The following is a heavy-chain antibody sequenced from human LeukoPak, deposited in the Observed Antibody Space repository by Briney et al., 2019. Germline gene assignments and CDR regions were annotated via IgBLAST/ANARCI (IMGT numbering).Heavy chain of an antibody. J-gene: IGHJ5*02. CDR2: MNPNSGNT. CDR3: ARRIGLAVAPVP. Sequence: ASVKVSCKASGYTFTSYDINWVRQATGQGLEWMGWMNPNSGNTGYAQKFQGRVTMTRNTSISTAYMELSSLRSEDTAVYYCARRIGLAVAPVPWGRGTLVTVSS. D-gene: IGHD6-19*01. CDR1: GYTFTSYD. V-gene: IGHV1-8*01.